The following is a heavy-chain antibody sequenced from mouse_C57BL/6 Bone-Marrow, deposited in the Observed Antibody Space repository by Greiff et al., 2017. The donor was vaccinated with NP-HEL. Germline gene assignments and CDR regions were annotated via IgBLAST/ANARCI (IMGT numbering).Heavy chain of an antibody. CDR3: ARSELGLFDY. V-gene: IGHV1-55*01. CDR2: IYPGSGST. CDR1: GYTFTSYW. D-gene: IGHD4-1*01. J-gene: IGHJ2*01. Sequence: QVQLKESGAELVKPGASVKMSCKASGYTFTSYWITWVKQRPGQGLEWIGDIYPGSGSTNYNEKFKSKATLTVDTSSSTAYMQLSSLTSEDSAVYYCARSELGLFDYWGQGTTLTVSS.